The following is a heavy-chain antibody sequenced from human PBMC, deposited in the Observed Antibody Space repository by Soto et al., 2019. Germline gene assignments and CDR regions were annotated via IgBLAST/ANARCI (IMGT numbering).Heavy chain of an antibody. CDR3: VKDESINWYSGHFRH. V-gene: IGHV3-23*01. CDR2: ISGSGGST. J-gene: IGHJ1*01. Sequence: GGSLRLSFSASGFTFSSYAMSWVRQAPGKGLEWVSAISGSGGSTYYADSVKGRFAISRDNAKNSLHLQMDSLSAEDTAFYYCVKDESINWYSGHFRHWGQGTLVTV. D-gene: IGHD6-13*01. CDR1: GFTFSSYA.